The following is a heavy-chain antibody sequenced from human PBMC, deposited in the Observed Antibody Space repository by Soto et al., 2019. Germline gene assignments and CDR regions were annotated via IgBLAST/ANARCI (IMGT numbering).Heavy chain of an antibody. V-gene: IGHV3-30*04. CDR3: ASTRQWELAGAVDY. CDR1: GFTFSSYA. J-gene: IGHJ4*02. D-gene: IGHD1-26*01. Sequence: GGSLRLSCAASGFTFSSYAMHWVRQAPGKGLEWVAVISYDGSNKYYADAVKGRFTISRDNSKNTLYLQMNSLRAEDAAVYYCASTRQWELAGAVDYGGQGTLVTVSS. CDR2: ISYDGSNK.